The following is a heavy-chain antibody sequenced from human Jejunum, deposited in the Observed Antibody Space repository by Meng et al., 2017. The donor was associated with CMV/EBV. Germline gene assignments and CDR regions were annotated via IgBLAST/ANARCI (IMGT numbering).Heavy chain of an antibody. Sequence: QVRLQESGPGLVKRSQTMALTCTVSGGSSRSGGYYWSWIRQHPGKGLEWIGYIHGSGSTYYNPSLKSRVTISADTSKNQFSLKLSSVTAADTAVYYCARASYGSGSPLGESWFDPWGQGTLVPSPQ. CDR2: IHGSGST. J-gene: IGHJ5*02. CDR1: GGSSRSGGYY. V-gene: IGHV4-31*03. D-gene: IGHD3-10*01. CDR3: ARASYGSGSPLGESWFDP.